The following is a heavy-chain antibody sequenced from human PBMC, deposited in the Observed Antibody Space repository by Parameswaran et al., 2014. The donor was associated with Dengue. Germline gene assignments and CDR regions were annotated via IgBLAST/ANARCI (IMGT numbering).Heavy chain of an antibody. V-gene: IGHV3-23*01. D-gene: IGHD3-3*01. Sequence: GESLKISCAASGFTFNRYAMSWVRQAPGKGLEWVSHISGSGEATYYADSVKGRFTVSRDDSRNSVYLQMNSLRAEDTAIYYCAKYDFWSGYWSYYMDVWGKGTTVTVSS. CDR3: AKYDFWSGYWSYYMDV. CDR2: ISGSGEAT. CDR1: GFTFNRYA. J-gene: IGHJ6*03.